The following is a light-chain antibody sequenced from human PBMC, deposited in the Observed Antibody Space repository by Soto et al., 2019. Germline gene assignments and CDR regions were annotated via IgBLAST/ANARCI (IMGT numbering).Light chain of an antibody. CDR2: EVS. Sequence: LTQPPSASGSPGQSVTISCTGTSSDVGGYNYVSWYQQHPGKAPKLMIYEVSKRPSGVPDRFSGSKSGNTASLTVSGLQAEDEADYYCCSYAGSNNYVFGTGTKVTVL. V-gene: IGLV2-8*01. CDR1: SSDVGGYNY. CDR3: CSYAGSNNYV. J-gene: IGLJ1*01.